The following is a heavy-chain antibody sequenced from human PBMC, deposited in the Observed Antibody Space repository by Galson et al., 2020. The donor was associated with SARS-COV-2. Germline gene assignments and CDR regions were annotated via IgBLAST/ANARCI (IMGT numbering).Heavy chain of an antibody. J-gene: IGHJ4*02. V-gene: IGHV5-51*01. D-gene: IGHD6-13*01. CDR3: ASTVSWDMADYFDT. CDR2: IYPRDSDT. CDR1: GYTFTSYW. Sequence: GESLKISCQPSGYTFTSYWIAWVRQMPGKGLEWMGIIYPRDSDTIYSPSFQGQVTISADRSSGTAFLEWSSLKASDTGTYYCASTVSWDMADYFDTWGQGTLVTVSS.